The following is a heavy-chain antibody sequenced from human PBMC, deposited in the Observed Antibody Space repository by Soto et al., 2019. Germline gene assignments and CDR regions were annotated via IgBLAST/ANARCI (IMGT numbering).Heavy chain of an antibody. CDR1: GFTFSSYS. CDR2: ISYDGTDK. V-gene: IGHV3-30-3*01. Sequence: PGGSLRLSCAASGFTFSSYSMHWVRQAPGKGLEWVSAISYDGTDKYYADSVKGRFTFSRDNAKNSLYLQMNSLRAEDTAVYYCASYTVDLDYWGEGTLVTVSS. D-gene: IGHD4-17*01. CDR3: ASYTVDLDY. J-gene: IGHJ4*02.